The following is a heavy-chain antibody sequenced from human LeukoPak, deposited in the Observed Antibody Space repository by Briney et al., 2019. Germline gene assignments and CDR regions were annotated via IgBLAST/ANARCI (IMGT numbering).Heavy chain of an antibody. CDR2: ISAGNGYT. J-gene: IGHJ6*02. CDR1: GYTFTNYA. Sequence: ASVKVSCKASGYTFTNYAMHWVRQAPGQRLEWMGWISAGNGYTKYSQKFQGRVTITRDTSTSTAYMELRSLRSDDTAVYYRARDSEEEKWLLLYYYYGMDVWGQGTTVTVSS. V-gene: IGHV1-3*01. D-gene: IGHD3-3*01. CDR3: ARDSEEEKWLLLYYYYGMDV.